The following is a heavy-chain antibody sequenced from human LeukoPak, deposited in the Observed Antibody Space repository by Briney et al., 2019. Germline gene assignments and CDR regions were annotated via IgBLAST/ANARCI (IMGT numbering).Heavy chain of an antibody. CDR1: GGTFGSYA. D-gene: IGHD4-17*01. Sequence: ASVKVSCKASGGTFGSYAISWVRQAPGQGLEWMGGIIPIFGTANYAQKFQGRVTITTDESTSTAYMELSSLRSEDTAVYYCARESPSYGDTYYFDYWGQGTLVTVSS. V-gene: IGHV1-69*05. J-gene: IGHJ4*02. CDR2: IIPIFGTA. CDR3: ARESPSYGDTYYFDY.